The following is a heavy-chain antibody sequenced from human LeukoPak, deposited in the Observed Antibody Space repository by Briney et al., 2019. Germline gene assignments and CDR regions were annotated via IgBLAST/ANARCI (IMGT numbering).Heavy chain of an antibody. CDR1: GVTFSSYW. CDR3: AKVGAGFQPGQEGFDY. Sequence: EGSLRLSCAASGVTFSSYWMHWVRQAPGKGLVWVSRINGDGSSTSYADSVKGRFTISRDNAKNTLYLQMNSLRAEDTAVYYCAKVGAGFQPGQEGFDYWGQGTLVTVSS. CDR2: INGDGSST. D-gene: IGHD2-2*01. V-gene: IGHV3-74*01. J-gene: IGHJ4*02.